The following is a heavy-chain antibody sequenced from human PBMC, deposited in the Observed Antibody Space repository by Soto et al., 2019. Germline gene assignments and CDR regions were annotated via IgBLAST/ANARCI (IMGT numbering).Heavy chain of an antibody. V-gene: IGHV1-2*02. CDR1: GYTFTGYY. CDR3: ARDLGPYSIRQWLIQGYCFDP. CDR2: INPNSGGT. J-gene: IGHJ5*02. D-gene: IGHD6-19*01. Sequence: ASVKVSCKASGYTFTGYYMHWVRQAPGQGLEWMGWINPNSGGTNYAQKFQGRVTMTRDTSISTAYMELSRLRSDDTAVYYCARDLGPYSIRQWLIQGYCFDPWGQGTLVTVSS.